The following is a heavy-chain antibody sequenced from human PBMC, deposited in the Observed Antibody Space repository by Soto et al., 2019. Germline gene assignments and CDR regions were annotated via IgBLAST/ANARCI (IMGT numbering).Heavy chain of an antibody. CDR2: INWKSDI. D-gene: IGHD3-16*01. CDR1: VFTFDDNA. J-gene: IGHJ4*02. Sequence: SLRLSCAFSVFTFDDNAMHCVRQSPEKGLEWVSGINWKSDIGYADSVKGRFTISRDNAENSLYLQMNSLRAEDTALYYCAISKDRGGTTTFIYWGQGTQVSV. V-gene: IGHV3-9*01. CDR3: AISKDRGGTTTFIY.